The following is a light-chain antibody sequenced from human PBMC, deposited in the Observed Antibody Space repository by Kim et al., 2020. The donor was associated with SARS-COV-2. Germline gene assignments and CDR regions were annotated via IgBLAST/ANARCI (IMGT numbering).Light chain of an antibody. CDR2: DVN. CDR3: CSFGGSYSYV. V-gene: IGLV2-11*01. Sequence: GQSVTISSAGTSSDVGGYDYVSWHQQHPGKAPKLMIYDVNKRPSGVPDRFSGSKSGNTASLTISGLQAEDEADYYCCSFGGSYSYVFGTGTKVTVL. J-gene: IGLJ1*01. CDR1: SSDVGGYDY.